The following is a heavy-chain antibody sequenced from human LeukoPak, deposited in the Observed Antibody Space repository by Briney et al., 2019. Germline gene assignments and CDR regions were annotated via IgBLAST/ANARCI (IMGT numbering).Heavy chain of an antibody. CDR2: IYYSGST. Sequence: PSETLSLTCTVSGGSISSSSYYWGWIRQPPGKGLEWIGSIYYSGSTYYNPSLKSRVTISVDTSKNQFSLKLSSVTAADTAVYYCARSEVWNRVVYWGQGTLVTVSS. V-gene: IGHV4-39*07. CDR1: GGSISSSSYY. CDR3: ARSEVWNRVVY. J-gene: IGHJ4*02. D-gene: IGHD2/OR15-2a*01.